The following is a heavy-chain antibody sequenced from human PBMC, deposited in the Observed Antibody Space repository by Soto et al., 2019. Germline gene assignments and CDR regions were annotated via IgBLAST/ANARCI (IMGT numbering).Heavy chain of an antibody. CDR2: IIPIFGTA. D-gene: IGHD3-10*01. CDR1: GGTFSSYA. Sequence: ASVKVSCKASGGTFSSYAISWVRQAPGQGLEWMGGIIPIFGTANYAQKFQGRVAITADESTSTAYMELSSLRSEDTAVYYCARPQASSQAFDIWGQGTMVTVSS. CDR3: ARPQASSQAFDI. J-gene: IGHJ3*02. V-gene: IGHV1-69*13.